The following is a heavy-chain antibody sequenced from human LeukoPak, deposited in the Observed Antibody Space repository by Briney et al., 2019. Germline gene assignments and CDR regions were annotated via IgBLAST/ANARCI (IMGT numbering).Heavy chain of an antibody. CDR2: IKPGGSET. Sequence: GGSLRLSCAASGFTFSSYWMSWVRQVPGKGLEWVANIKPGGSETYYVDSMRGRFTISRDNAKNSLYLQMNSLRAEDTAVYYCARDAGMRTVDYWGQGTLVTVSS. J-gene: IGHJ4*02. CDR1: GFTFSSYW. V-gene: IGHV3-7*01. CDR3: ARDAGMRTVDY.